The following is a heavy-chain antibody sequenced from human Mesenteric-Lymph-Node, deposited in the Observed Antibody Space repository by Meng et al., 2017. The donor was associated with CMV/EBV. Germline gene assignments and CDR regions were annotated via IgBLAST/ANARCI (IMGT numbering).Heavy chain of an antibody. CDR1: GFTFRSDR. V-gene: IGHV3-21*06. J-gene: IGHJ6*02. D-gene: IGHD2/OR15-2a*01. CDR2: ISSSGLI. Sequence: GGSLRLSCTASGFTFRSDRMNWVRQAPGKGLEWVSSISSSGLIYYADSVRGRFTIARDNAKNSVYLQMNSLRAEDTAVYYCARPGWSLLSGMDVWGQGTTVTVSS. CDR3: ARPGWSLLSGMDV.